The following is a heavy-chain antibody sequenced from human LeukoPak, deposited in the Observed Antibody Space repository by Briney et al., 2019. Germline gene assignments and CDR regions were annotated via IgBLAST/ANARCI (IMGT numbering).Heavy chain of an antibody. CDR2: IYTSGST. V-gene: IGHV4-4*07. D-gene: IGHD3-3*01. CDR1: GDSISSYY. J-gene: IGHJ4*02. CDR3: ARGDFWSGSAYYFDY. Sequence: PSETLSLTCTVSGDSISSYYWSWIRQPAGKGLEWIGRIYTSGSTNYNPSLKSRVTMSVDTSKNQFSLNLSSVTAADTAVYYCARGDFWSGSAYYFDYWGQGTLVTVSS.